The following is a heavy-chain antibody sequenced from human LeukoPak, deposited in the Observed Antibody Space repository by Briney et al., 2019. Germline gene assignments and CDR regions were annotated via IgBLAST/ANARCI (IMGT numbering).Heavy chain of an antibody. J-gene: IGHJ4*02. Sequence: ASVKASCKASGYTFTGYYMHWVRQAPGQGLEWMGWINPNSGGTNYAQKFQGRVTMTRDTSISTAYMELSRLRSDDTAVYYCARDPGALAVAGPPIDYWGQGTLVTVSS. CDR1: GYTFTGYY. D-gene: IGHD6-19*01. CDR3: ARDPGALAVAGPPIDY. CDR2: INPNSGGT. V-gene: IGHV1-2*02.